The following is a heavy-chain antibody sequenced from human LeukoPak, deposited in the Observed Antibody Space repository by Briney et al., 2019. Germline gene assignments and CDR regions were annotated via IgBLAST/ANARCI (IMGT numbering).Heavy chain of an antibody. J-gene: IGHJ4*02. CDR2: INPNSGGT. Sequence: ASVKVSCKASGYTFTCYYMHWVRQAPGQGLEWMGWINPNSGGTNYAQKFQGWVTMTRDTSISTAYMELSRLRSDDTAVYYCARSVAYYYDSSGYFNYFDYWGQGTLVTVSS. CDR3: ARSVAYYYDSSGYFNYFDY. D-gene: IGHD3-22*01. V-gene: IGHV1-2*04. CDR1: GYTFTCYY.